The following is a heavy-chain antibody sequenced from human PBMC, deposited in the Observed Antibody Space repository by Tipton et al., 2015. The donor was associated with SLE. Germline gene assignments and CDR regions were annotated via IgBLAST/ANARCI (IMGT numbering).Heavy chain of an antibody. J-gene: IGHJ3*02. CDR3: ARDYGSGSLGAFDI. V-gene: IGHV4-61*02. D-gene: IGHD1-26*01. CDR2: IYTSGSI. Sequence: TLSLTCTVSGGSISSGSYYWSWIRQPAGKGLEWIGRIYTSGSINYNPSLKSRVTISVDTSKNQFSLKLSSVTAADTAVYYCARDYGSGSLGAFDIWGQGTMVTVSS. CDR1: GGSISSGSYY.